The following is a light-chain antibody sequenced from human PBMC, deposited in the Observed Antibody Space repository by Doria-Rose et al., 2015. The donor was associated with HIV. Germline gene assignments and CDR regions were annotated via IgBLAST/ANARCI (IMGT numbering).Light chain of an antibody. CDR1: QSFSSTY. J-gene: IGKJ1*01. V-gene: IGKV3-20*01. Sequence: QSPGTLSLSPGERATLSCRASQSFSSTYLAWYQQKPGQAPSLLIYDGSTRATGITDRFSASGSGTDFTLTINRLEPEDFALYYCHQYGTSWTFGQGTKVEI. CDR2: DGS. CDR3: HQYGTSWT.